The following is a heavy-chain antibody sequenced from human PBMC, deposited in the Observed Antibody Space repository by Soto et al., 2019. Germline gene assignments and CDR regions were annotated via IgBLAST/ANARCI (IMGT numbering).Heavy chain of an antibody. CDR2: ISYDGSNK. D-gene: IGHD3-3*01. Sequence: GEALGLSCAASGFHFSSYGMNWVRPAKGKGLEWVAVISYDGSNKYYADSVKGRFTISRDNSKNTLYLQMNSLRAEDTAVYDCAKDRAIFGVVSSMDCWVQGTTVTVSS. CDR3: AKDRAIFGVVSSMDC. CDR1: GFHFSSYG. V-gene: IGHV3-30*18. J-gene: IGHJ6*02.